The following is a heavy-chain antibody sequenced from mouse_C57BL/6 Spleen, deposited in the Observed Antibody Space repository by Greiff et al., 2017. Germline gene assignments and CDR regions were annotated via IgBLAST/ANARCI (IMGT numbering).Heavy chain of an antibody. CDR2: IYPGSGSP. V-gene: IGHV1-55*01. J-gene: IGHJ4*01. D-gene: IGHD1-1*02. CDR3: ARWYSYYAMDY. Sequence: VQLQQPGAELVKPGASVKMSCKASGYTFTSYWITWVKQRPGQGLEWIGVIYPGSGSPNYNEKFKSKATLTVDPSSSTAYMQLSSLTSEDSAVYYCARWYSYYAMDYWGQGTSVTVSA. CDR1: GYTFTSYW.